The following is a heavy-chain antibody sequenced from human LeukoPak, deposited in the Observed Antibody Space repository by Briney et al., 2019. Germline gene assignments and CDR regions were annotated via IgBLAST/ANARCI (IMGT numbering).Heavy chain of an antibody. D-gene: IGHD3-10*01. V-gene: IGHV3-48*01. CDR2: ISSSSSTI. J-gene: IGHJ4*02. CDR1: GFTFSSYS. CDR3: ARDGSYYGSGNHDY. Sequence: GVSLRLSCAASGFTFSSYSMNWVRQALGKGLEWVSYISSSSSTIYYADSVKGRFTISRDNARNSLYLQMNSLRAEDTAVYYCARDGSYYGSGNHDYWGQGTLVTVSS.